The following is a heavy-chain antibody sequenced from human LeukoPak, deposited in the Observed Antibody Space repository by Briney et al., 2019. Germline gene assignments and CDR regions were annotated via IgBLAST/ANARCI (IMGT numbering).Heavy chain of an antibody. V-gene: IGHV3-30-3*01. CDR1: GFTFNMHA. J-gene: IGHJ3*01. CDR2: ISNDGSDE. D-gene: IGHD2/OR15-2a*01. CDR3: AKARHCTTATCASAAFDA. Sequence: PGGSLRLSCAASGFTFNMHAMHWVRQAPGKGLEWVAVISNDGSDEYYADSVRGRFPVSRDNFKNTVYLQMNSLRPEDTAVYYCAKARHCTTATCASAAFDAWGQGQWSPSLQ.